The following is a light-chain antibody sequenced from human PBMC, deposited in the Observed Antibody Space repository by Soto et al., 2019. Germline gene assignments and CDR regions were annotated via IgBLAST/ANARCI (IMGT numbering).Light chain of an antibody. CDR1: SSNIGAGYD. V-gene: IGLV1-40*01. CDR2: ANK. Sequence: QPVLTQPPSVSGAPGQRVSISCTGDSSNIGAGYDVHWYQQLPGTAPKLLIYANKNRPSGVPDRFSGSKSGSSASLAITGLQAEDEADYYCQSYAGSLTGSVFGGGTKVTVL. J-gene: IGLJ3*02. CDR3: QSYAGSLTGSV.